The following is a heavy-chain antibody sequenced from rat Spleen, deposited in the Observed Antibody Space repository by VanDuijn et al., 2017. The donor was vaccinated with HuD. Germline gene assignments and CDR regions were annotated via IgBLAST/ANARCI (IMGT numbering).Heavy chain of an antibody. CDR3: ARSRFGPLDY. CDR2: IWDDGST. CDR1: GFSLTRYH. V-gene: IGHV2-15*01. D-gene: IGHD4-3*01. J-gene: IGHJ2*01. Sequence: VQLKESGPGLVKPSETLSLTCTVSGFSLTRYHVSWVRQLPGRGLEWMGVIWDDGSTAYNSLLKSRLGISRNTSKNQVLLKMNSLQTEDQAMYFGARSRFGPLDYWGQGVMVTVSS.